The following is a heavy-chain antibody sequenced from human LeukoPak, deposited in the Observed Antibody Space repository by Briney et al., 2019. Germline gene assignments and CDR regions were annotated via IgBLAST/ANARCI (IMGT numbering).Heavy chain of an antibody. D-gene: IGHD6-6*01. CDR3: TIGKLASRRGSWFDP. V-gene: IGHV1-8*01. CDR1: EYTFTNFD. Sequence: ASVKVSCKAFEYTFTNFDINWVRQATGRGLEWMGWMTPNSGNTAYAQKFQGRVTMTRNTSISTAYMDLSSLTSEDTAVYYCTIGKLASRRGSWFDPWGQGTLVTVSS. J-gene: IGHJ5*02. CDR2: MTPNSGNT.